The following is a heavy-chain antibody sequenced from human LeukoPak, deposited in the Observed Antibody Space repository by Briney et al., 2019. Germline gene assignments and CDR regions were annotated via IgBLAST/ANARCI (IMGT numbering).Heavy chain of an antibody. CDR1: GFTFSSYG. V-gene: IGHV3-33*01. Sequence: GGSLRLSCGASGFTFSSYGKHWVRQAPGKGLEWVAVIWYDGSNKYYTDSVKGRFTISRDNSKNTLYLQMNSLRAEDTAVYYCARDPTSPVTGSFDYWGQGTLVTVSS. CDR2: IWYDGSNK. D-gene: IGHD1-20*01. CDR3: ARDPTSPVTGSFDY. J-gene: IGHJ4*02.